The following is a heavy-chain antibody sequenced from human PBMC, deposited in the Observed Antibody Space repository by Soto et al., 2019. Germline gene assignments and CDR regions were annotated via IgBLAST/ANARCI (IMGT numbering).Heavy chain of an antibody. CDR1: GGSFSGYY. J-gene: IGHJ4*02. V-gene: IGHV4-34*01. CDR3: AGVGRLTIFGVVTQSPDYFDY. Sequence: SETLSLTCAVYGGSFSGYYWSWIRQPPGKGLEWIGEINHSGSTNYNPSLKSRVTISVDTSKNQFSLKLSSVTAADTAVYYCAGVGRLTIFGVVTQSPDYFDYWGQGTLVTVSS. D-gene: IGHD3-3*01. CDR2: INHSGST.